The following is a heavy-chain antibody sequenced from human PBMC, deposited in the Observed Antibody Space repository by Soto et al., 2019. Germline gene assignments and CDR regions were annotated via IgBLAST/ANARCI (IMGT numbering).Heavy chain of an antibody. CDR2: IYYSGST. J-gene: IGHJ6*02. D-gene: IGHD3-3*01. V-gene: IGHV4-39*01. Sequence: SETLSLTCTVSGGSISSSSYYWGWIRQPPGKGLEWIGSIYYSGSTYYNPSLKSRVTISVDTSKNQFSLKLSSVTAADTAVYYCAGSPGGYDFWSGYSYYYGMDVWGQGTTVTV. CDR1: GGSISSSSYY. CDR3: AGSPGGYDFWSGYSYYYGMDV.